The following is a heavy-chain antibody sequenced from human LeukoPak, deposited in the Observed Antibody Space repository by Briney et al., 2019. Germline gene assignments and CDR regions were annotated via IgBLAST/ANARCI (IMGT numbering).Heavy chain of an antibody. V-gene: IGHV3-48*01. J-gene: IGHJ4*02. CDR2: ISSSSSTI. CDR3: ARVGVQLWPDY. D-gene: IGHD5-18*01. Sequence: PGGSLRLSCAASGITFSSYNMNWVRQAPGKGLEWVSYISSSSSTIYYADSVKGRFTISRDNTKNSLYLQMNRLSAEDTAVYYCARVGVQLWPDYWGQGTLVTVSS. CDR1: GITFSSYN.